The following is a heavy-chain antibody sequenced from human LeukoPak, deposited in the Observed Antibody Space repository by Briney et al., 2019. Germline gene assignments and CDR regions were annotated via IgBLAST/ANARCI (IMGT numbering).Heavy chain of an antibody. D-gene: IGHD3-10*01. J-gene: IGHJ4*02. Sequence: GGSLRLSFAASGFTFSSYAMSWVRQAPGKGLEWVSSISSTSNYIYYADSVKGRFTISRDNSKNTLYLQMNSLRAEDTAVYYCAKGIRDGSGSYYFDYWGQGTLVTVSS. CDR3: AKGIRDGSGSYYFDY. CDR2: ISSTSNYI. CDR1: GFTFSSYA. V-gene: IGHV3-21*01.